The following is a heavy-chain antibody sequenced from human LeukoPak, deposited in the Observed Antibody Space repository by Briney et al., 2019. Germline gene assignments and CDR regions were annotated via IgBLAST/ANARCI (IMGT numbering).Heavy chain of an antibody. Sequence: GGSLRLSCAASGFTFDDYAMHWVRQAPGRGLEWVSGISWNSVRIDYADSVKGRFTISRDNAKNSLYLQMNSLRAEDAALYYCAKDMGGGNSGFVAFDILGQGTMVTV. D-gene: IGHD4-23*01. CDR3: AKDMGGGNSGFVAFDI. V-gene: IGHV3-9*01. CDR2: ISWNSVRI. CDR1: GFTFDDYA. J-gene: IGHJ3*02.